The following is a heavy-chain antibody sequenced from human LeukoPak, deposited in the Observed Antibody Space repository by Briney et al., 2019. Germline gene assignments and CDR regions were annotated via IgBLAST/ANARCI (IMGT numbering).Heavy chain of an antibody. J-gene: IGHJ6*03. CDR1: GGSISSYY. V-gene: IGHV4-59*08. CDR3: ARGGSGWNYYYYYMDV. CDR2: IYYSGST. D-gene: IGHD6-19*01. Sequence: SETLSLTCTVSGGSISSYYWSWIRQPPGKGLEWIGYIYYSGSTNYNPSLKSRVTISVDTSKNQFSLKLSSVTAADTAVYYCARGGSGWNYYYYYMDVWGKGTTVTISS.